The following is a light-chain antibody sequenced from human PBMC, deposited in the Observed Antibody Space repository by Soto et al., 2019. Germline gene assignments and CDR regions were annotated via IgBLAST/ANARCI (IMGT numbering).Light chain of an antibody. Sequence: QAVVTEEPSLTVSPGGTVTLTCGSSTGAVTSGHYPYWFQQKPGQAPRTLIYDTSNKHSWTPARFSGSLLGGKAALTLSGAQPEDEAEYYCLLSYSGARIYVYGTGTKVTV. CDR1: TGAVTSGHY. CDR2: DTS. J-gene: IGLJ1*01. V-gene: IGLV7-46*01. CDR3: LLSYSGARIYV.